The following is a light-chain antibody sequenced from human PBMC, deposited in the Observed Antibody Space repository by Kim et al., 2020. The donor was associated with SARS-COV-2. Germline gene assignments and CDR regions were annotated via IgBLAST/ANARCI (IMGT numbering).Light chain of an antibody. V-gene: IGLV2-14*03. CDR3: SSYRSSSPYV. J-gene: IGLJ1*01. CDR1: SSDVGGYNY. Sequence: GQSIPISCTGTSSDVGGYNYVSWYQQHPGKAPKLMIYDVSNRPSGVSNRFSGSKSGNTASLTISGLQAEDEADYYCSSYRSSSPYVFGTGTKVTVL. CDR2: DVS.